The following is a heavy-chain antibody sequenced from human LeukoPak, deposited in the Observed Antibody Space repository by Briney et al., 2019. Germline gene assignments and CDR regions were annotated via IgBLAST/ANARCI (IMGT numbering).Heavy chain of an antibody. Sequence: SVKVSCKASGGTFSIYAISWVRQAPGQGLEWMGGIIPIFGTANYAQKFQGRVTITADESTSTAYMELSSLRSEDTAVYYCARHAGIAAPLFDYWGQGTLVTVSS. CDR3: ARHAGIAAPLFDY. V-gene: IGHV1-69*01. CDR1: GGTFSIYA. J-gene: IGHJ4*02. D-gene: IGHD6-13*01. CDR2: IIPIFGTA.